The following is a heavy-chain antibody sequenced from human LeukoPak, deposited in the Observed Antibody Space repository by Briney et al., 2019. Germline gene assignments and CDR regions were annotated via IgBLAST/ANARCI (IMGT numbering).Heavy chain of an antibody. Sequence: GGSLRLSCAASGFTFSSYWMHWVRQAPGKGLVWVSRINSDGSSTSYADSVKGRFTISRDNAKNTLYLQMNGLRAEDTAVYYCARGVGYCSSTSCYWWFDPWGQGTLVTVSS. CDR2: INSDGSST. V-gene: IGHV3-74*01. CDR3: ARGVGYCSSTSCYWWFDP. J-gene: IGHJ5*02. CDR1: GFTFSSYW. D-gene: IGHD2-2*01.